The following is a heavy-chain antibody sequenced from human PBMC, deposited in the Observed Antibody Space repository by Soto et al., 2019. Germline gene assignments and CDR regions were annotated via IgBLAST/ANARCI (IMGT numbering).Heavy chain of an antibody. J-gene: IGHJ4*02. CDR1: GGSISSGNW. V-gene: IGHV4-4*02. Sequence: QVLLQESGPGLVKPSGTLSLTCAVSGGSISSGNWGSWVRQSPGKELEWIGEIYHSGITNYNPSLKSRVTLSVDNSENQLSLSLNSVTAADTAVYYCARNVRYYIDYWGQGTLVTVSS. CDR3: ARNVRYYIDY. CDR2: IYHSGIT.